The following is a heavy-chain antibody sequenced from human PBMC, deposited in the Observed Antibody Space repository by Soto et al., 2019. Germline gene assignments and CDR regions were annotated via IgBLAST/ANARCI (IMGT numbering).Heavy chain of an antibody. CDR2: IIPIFGTA. CDR3: ARVRGRYCSSTSCPNNWFDP. V-gene: IGHV1-69*01. CDR1: GGTFSSYA. J-gene: IGHJ5*02. Sequence: QVQLVQSGAEVKKPGSSVKVSCKASGGTFSSYAISWVRQAPGQGLEWMGGIIPIFGTANYAQKFQGRVTITADESTITAYMELSSLRSEDTAVYYCARVRGRYCSSTSCPNNWFDPWGQGTLVTVSS. D-gene: IGHD2-2*01.